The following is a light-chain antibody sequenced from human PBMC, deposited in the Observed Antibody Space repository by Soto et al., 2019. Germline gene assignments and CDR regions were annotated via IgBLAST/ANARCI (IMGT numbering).Light chain of an antibody. CDR2: DDN. CDR1: SSNIGGNS. Sequence: SVRRQLASVCAAPKQNFPISCSGSSSNIGGNSVSWYQQLPGTAPKLLIYDDNKRPSGIPDRFYGSKSGTSATLGITGFQTGDEADYYCGSWDSSLSAYVFGTGTKVTV. CDR3: GSWDSSLSAYV. V-gene: IGLV1-51*01. J-gene: IGLJ1*01.